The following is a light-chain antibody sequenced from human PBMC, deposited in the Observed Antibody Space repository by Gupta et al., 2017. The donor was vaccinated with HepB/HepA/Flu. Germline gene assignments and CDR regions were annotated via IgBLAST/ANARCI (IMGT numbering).Light chain of an antibody. Sequence: EIVLTQSPGTLSLSPGERATLSCRASQSVSSTYLAWYQQKPGQAPRLLIYGASNRATGIPDRFSGSGSGTDFTLIISRLEPEDFAVYYCHQYASSPITFGGGTKVEIK. CDR2: GAS. CDR3: HQYASSPIT. J-gene: IGKJ4*01. CDR1: QSVSSTY. V-gene: IGKV3-20*01.